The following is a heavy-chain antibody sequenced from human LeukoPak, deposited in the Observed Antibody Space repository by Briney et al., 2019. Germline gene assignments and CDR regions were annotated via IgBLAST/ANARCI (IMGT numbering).Heavy chain of an antibody. CDR1: GYTFTGYY. J-gene: IGHJ3*02. Sequence: ASVKVSCKASGYTFTGYYMHWVRQAPGQGLEWMGWINPNSGGTNYAQKFQGRVTMTRDTSISTAYMELSRLRSDDTAVYYCARDKAYCGGDCYAFDIWGQGTMVTVFS. D-gene: IGHD2-21*02. V-gene: IGHV1-2*02. CDR2: INPNSGGT. CDR3: ARDKAYCGGDCYAFDI.